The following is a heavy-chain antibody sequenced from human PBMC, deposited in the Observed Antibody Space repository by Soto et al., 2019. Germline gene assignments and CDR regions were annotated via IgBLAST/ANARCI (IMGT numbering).Heavy chain of an antibody. J-gene: IGHJ4*02. D-gene: IGHD6-13*01. Sequence: PSETLSLTCAVYGGSFSGYYWSWIRQPPGKGLVWIGGINHSGNTNQNPSLQTRVTISVDTSKNQFSLRLRSVTAADTAVYYCARDAPWEGAAAGVYWGQGTLVTVSS. CDR1: GGSFSGYY. V-gene: IGHV4-34*01. CDR2: INHSGNT. CDR3: ARDAPWEGAAAGVY.